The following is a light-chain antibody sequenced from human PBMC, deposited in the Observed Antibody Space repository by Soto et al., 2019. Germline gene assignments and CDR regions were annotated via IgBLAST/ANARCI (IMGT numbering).Light chain of an antibody. Sequence: DIQMTQSPSSLSASVEDRVTITCRASQSISSWLAWYQQKPGKAPKLLIYDASSLESGVPSRFSGSGSGTEFTLTISSLQPDDVATYYCQQYNSYRTFGQGTKVDI. CDR3: QQYNSYRT. J-gene: IGKJ1*01. CDR2: DAS. V-gene: IGKV1-5*01. CDR1: QSISSW.